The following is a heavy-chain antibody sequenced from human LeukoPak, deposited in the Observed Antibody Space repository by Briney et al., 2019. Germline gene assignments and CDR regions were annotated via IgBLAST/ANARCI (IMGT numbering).Heavy chain of an antibody. CDR2: INPTDGSK. D-gene: IGHD1-26*01. CDR1: GYTFTSHY. J-gene: IGHJ5*02. CDR3: ARDNSVGDNAWWFDP. V-gene: IGHV1-46*01. Sequence: ASVKVSCKSSGYTFTSHYIHWVGQAPGQGLEWMGLINPTDGSKGCAQKFQGRVTMTREMSTSTDSMELSSLRSEDTAIYYCARDNSVGDNAWWFDPWGQGTLVTVSS.